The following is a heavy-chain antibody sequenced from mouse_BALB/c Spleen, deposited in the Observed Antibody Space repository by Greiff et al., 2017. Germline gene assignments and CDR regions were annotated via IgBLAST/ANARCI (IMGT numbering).Heavy chain of an antibody. Sequence: EVKLMESGAELVKPGASVKLSCTASGFNIKDTYMHWVKQRPEQGLEWIGRIDPANGNTKYDPKFQGKATITADTSSNTAYLQLSSLTSEDTAVYYCASDYDYDGAMDYWGQGTSVTVSS. V-gene: IGHV14-3*02. CDR2: IDPANGNT. CDR3: ASDYDYDGAMDY. J-gene: IGHJ4*01. CDR1: GFNIKDTY. D-gene: IGHD2-4*01.